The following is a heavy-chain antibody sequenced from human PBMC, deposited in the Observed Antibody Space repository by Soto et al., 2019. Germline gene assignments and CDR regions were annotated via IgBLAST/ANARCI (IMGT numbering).Heavy chain of an antibody. V-gene: IGHV1-8*01. CDR2: MNPNSGNT. J-gene: IGHJ6*02. D-gene: IGHD6-6*01. CDR1: GYTFTSYD. CDR3: ARVSSIAAYYYYGIDV. Sequence: QVQLVQSGAEVKKPGASVKVSCKASGYTFTSYDINWVRQATGQGLEWMGWMNPNSGNTGYAQKFQGRVTMTRNTSIGTAYIELSSLRSEDTAVYYCARVSSIAAYYYYGIDVWGQGTTVTVSS.